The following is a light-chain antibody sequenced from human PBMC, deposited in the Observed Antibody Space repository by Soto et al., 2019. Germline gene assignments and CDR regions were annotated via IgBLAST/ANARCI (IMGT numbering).Light chain of an antibody. Sequence: EIMLTQSPGTLSLSPGERATPSCRASQSFSNTYLVWYQQKPGQAPRLLIYGASSRATGIPDRFSGSGSGTEFTLTVSSLQSEDIAVYFCQQRSNWPPITFGQGTRLEI. CDR1: QSFSNTY. CDR2: GAS. V-gene: IGKV3D-20*02. CDR3: QQRSNWPPIT. J-gene: IGKJ5*01.